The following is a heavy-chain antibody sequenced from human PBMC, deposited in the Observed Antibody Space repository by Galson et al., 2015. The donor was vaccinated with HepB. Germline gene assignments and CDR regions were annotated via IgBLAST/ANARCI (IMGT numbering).Heavy chain of an antibody. V-gene: IGHV1-18*01. CDR1: GYTFTSYG. CDR3: ARDGLWFGELFRYGMDV. J-gene: IGHJ6*02. D-gene: IGHD3-10*01. CDR2: ISAYNGNT. Sequence: SVKVSCKASGYTFTSYGISWVRQAPGQGLEWMGWISAYNGNTNYAQKLQGRVTMTTDTSTSTAYMELRSLRSDDTAVYYCARDGLWFGELFRYGMDVWGQGTTVTVSS.